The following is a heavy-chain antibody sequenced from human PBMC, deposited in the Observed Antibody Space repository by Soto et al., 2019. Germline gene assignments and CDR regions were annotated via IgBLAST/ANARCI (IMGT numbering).Heavy chain of an antibody. J-gene: IGHJ4*02. Sequence: EVQLVESGGDLVEPGGSLRLSCVTSGFMFSSAWMSWVRQAPGKGLEWVGRIKSKTDGGARDYAAPVNGRFSISRDDSESTLYLQMNSLRAEDTALYYCVEGWNDFWGQGTLVTVSS. V-gene: IGHV3-15*01. D-gene: IGHD1-1*01. CDR1: GFMFSSAW. CDR2: IKSKTDGGAR. CDR3: VEGWNDF.